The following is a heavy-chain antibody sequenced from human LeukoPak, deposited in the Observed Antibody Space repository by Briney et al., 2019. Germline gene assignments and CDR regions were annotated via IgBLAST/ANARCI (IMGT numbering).Heavy chain of an antibody. V-gene: IGHV4-59*01. J-gene: IGHJ4*02. CDR2: IYYSGST. D-gene: IGHD2-15*01. Sequence: SETLSLTCAVYGGSFSGYYWSWIRQPPGKGLEWIGYIYYSGSTNYNPSLKSRVTISVDTSKNQFSLKLSSVTAADTAVYYCARGWRHDYWGQGTLVTVSS. CDR1: GGSFSGYY. CDR3: ARGWRHDY.